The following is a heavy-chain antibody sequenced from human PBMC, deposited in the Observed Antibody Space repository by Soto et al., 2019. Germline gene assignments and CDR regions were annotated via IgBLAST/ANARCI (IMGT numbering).Heavy chain of an antibody. D-gene: IGHD6-19*01. J-gene: IGHJ4*02. CDR2: ISAYNGNT. Sequence: ASVKVSCKASGYTFTSYGISWVRQAPGQGHEWMGWISAYNGNTNHAPKLQGRVTTPTDTSTSTAYMELRSLRSDDTAVYYCPSGGVYSSGWYPIDYWRQGTLVTVSS. CDR3: PSGGVYSSGWYPIDY. CDR1: GYTFTSYG. V-gene: IGHV1-18*01.